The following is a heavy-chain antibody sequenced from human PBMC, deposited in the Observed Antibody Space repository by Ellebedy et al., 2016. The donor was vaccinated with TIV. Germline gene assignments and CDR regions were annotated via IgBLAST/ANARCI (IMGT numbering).Heavy chain of an antibody. Sequence: SETLSLTCTVSGDSIDTGGYYWSWIRHHPGKGLEWIGYIYYTGRTDNNPSLKSRVTLSIDTSKTQFSLKLTSVTAADTAVYYCARDNSDYGIDAFDIWGHGTMVTVSA. CDR3: ARDNSDYGIDAFDI. J-gene: IGHJ3*02. V-gene: IGHV4-31*03. D-gene: IGHD4-17*01. CDR2: IYYTGRT. CDR1: GDSIDTGGYY.